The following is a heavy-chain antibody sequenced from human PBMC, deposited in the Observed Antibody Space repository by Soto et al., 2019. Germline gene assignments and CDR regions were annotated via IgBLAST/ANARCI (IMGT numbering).Heavy chain of an antibody. CDR3: ARAKGRFLEWLSRYYFDY. Sequence: GASVKVSCKASGYTFTSYGISWVRQAPGQGLEWMGWISAYNGNTNYAQKLQGRVTMTTDTSTSTAYMELRSLRSDDTAVYYCARAKGRFLEWLSRYYFDYWGQGTLVTVSS. V-gene: IGHV1-18*01. J-gene: IGHJ4*02. CDR1: GYTFTSYG. CDR2: ISAYNGNT. D-gene: IGHD3-3*01.